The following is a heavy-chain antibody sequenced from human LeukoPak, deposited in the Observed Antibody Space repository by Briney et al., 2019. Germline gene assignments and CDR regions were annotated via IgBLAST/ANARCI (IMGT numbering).Heavy chain of an antibody. V-gene: IGHV4-34*01. CDR3: ATEGYGYGYLSCFDY. CDR2: INHSGST. J-gene: IGHJ4*02. Sequence: PSETLSLTCAVYGGSFSGYYWSWIRQPPGKGLEWIGEINHSGSTNYNPSLKSRVTISVDTSKNQFSLKLSSVTAEDTAVCYCATEGYGYGYLSCFDYWGQGTLVTVSS. CDR1: GGSFSGYY. D-gene: IGHD5-18*01.